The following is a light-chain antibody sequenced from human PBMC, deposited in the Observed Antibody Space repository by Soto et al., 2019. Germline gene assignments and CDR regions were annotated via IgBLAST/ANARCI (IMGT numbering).Light chain of an antibody. Sequence: DIQMTQSPSTLSASVGDRVNITCRASQSVSSWLAWYQQRPVKAPKLLIYKASSLESGVPSRFSGSGSGTQFNLTISSLQPDDFATYYCRTYIIYSEKFGQGTKVEIK. CDR3: RTYIIYSEK. CDR1: QSVSSW. V-gene: IGKV1-5*03. J-gene: IGKJ1*01. CDR2: KAS.